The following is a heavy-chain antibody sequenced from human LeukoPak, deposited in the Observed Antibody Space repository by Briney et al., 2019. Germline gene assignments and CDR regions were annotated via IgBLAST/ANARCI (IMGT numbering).Heavy chain of an antibody. CDR2: IKSKTDGGTT. CDR1: GFTFSNAW. V-gene: IGHV3-15*01. CDR3: ITDYKVLVRGSGFVDY. J-gene: IGHJ4*02. D-gene: IGHD3-10*01. Sequence: PGGSLRLSCAASGFTFSNAWMSWVRQAPGKGLEWVGRIKSKTDGGTTDYAAPVKGRFTISRDDSKNTLCLQMNSLKTEDTAVYYCITDYKVLVRGSGFVDYWGQGTLVTVSS.